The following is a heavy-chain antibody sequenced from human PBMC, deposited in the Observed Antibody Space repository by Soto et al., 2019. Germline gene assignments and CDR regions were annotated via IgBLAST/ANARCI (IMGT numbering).Heavy chain of an antibody. D-gene: IGHD2-2*01. Sequence: QLQLQESGPGLVKPSETLSLTCTVSGGSISSSSYYWGWIRQPPGKGLEWIGSIYYSGSTYYNPSLKSRVTRSVDTSKNQFSRKLSAVTAADTAVYYCARLEGDCSSTSCYDFGGWFDPWGEGNLVTVSS. CDR1: GGSISSSSYY. J-gene: IGHJ5*02. CDR2: IYYSGST. CDR3: ARLEGDCSSTSCYDFGGWFDP. V-gene: IGHV4-39*01.